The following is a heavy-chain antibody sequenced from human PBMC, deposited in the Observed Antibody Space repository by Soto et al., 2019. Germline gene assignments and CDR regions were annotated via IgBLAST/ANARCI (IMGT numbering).Heavy chain of an antibody. J-gene: IGHJ4*02. Sequence: PSETLSLTCTVSGGSISSGGYYWSWIRQHPGKGLEWIGYIYYSGSTYYNPSLKSRVTISVDTSKNQSSLKLSSVTAADTAVYYCASFCGGDCSTPLWYFFDYWGQGTLVTVSS. V-gene: IGHV4-31*03. CDR2: IYYSGST. D-gene: IGHD2-21*02. CDR1: GGSISSGGYY. CDR3: ASFCGGDCSTPLWYFFDY.